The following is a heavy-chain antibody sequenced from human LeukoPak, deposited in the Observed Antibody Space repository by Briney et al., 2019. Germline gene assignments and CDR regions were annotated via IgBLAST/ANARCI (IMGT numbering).Heavy chain of an antibody. CDR3: AKDRRPGTVLSPFDI. Sequence: GGSLRLSCAASGFTFSSYGMHWVRQAPGKGLEWVAVISYDGSNKYYADSVKGRFTISRDNSKNTLYLQMNSLRAEDTAVYYCAKDRRPGTVLSPFDIWGQGTTVTVSS. J-gene: IGHJ3*02. D-gene: IGHD3-16*01. V-gene: IGHV3-30*18. CDR1: GFTFSSYG. CDR2: ISYDGSNK.